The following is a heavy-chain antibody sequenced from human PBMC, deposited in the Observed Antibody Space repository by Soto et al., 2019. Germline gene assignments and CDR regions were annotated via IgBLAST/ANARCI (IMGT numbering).Heavy chain of an antibody. J-gene: IGHJ6*02. CDR1: GFTFSSYG. V-gene: IGHV3-30*18. Sequence: PGGSLRLSCAASGFTFSSYGMHWVRQAPGKWLEWVAVISYDGSNKYYANSVKSRFTISRDNSKNTLYLQMNSLRAEDTAVYYCAEDGNGSGSYSFGYYYGMDVWGQGXTVTVYS. CDR2: ISYDGSNK. CDR3: AEDGNGSGSYSFGYYYGMDV. D-gene: IGHD3-10*01.